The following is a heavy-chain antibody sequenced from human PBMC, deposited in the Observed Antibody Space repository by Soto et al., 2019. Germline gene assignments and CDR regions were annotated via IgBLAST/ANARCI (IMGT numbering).Heavy chain of an antibody. Sequence: EVQLLESGGGLAQPEGSLRLSCAASGFTFSTYVMTWVRQAPGKGLEWVSTISGSGGSTYYADSVKGRFTISRDNSKNTLYLQMKSLRAEDTAVYYCVKGGYCSTTSCYLPYNYYGMDVWGQGTTVTVSS. CDR1: GFTFSTYV. V-gene: IGHV3-23*01. CDR2: ISGSGGST. CDR3: VKGGYCSTTSCYLPYNYYGMDV. D-gene: IGHD2-2*01. J-gene: IGHJ6*02.